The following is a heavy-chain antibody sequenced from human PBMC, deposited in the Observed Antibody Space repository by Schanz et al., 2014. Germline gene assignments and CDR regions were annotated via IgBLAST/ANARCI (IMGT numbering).Heavy chain of an antibody. CDR3: ARHRGGNYHAFDV. D-gene: IGHD1-26*01. Sequence: QVQLQESGPGLVKPSETLSLTCTVSGGSISGYYWSWIRQAPGKGLEGIGYLSYTGGEINYNPSLKSRVTMSVDTSKTQFSLKLNSVTAADTAAYYCARHRGGNYHAFDVWGQGTMVTVSS. J-gene: IGHJ3*01. CDR2: LSYTGGEI. V-gene: IGHV4-59*08. CDR1: GGSISGYY.